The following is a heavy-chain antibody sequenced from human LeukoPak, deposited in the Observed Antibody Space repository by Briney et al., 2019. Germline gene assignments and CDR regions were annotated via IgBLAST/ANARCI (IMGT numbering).Heavy chain of an antibody. CDR2: INPNSDHK. D-gene: IGHD5-12*01. J-gene: IGHJ4*02. CDR1: GYTFTGYH. CDR3: ARAALWMPFDS. V-gene: IGHV1-2*02. Sequence: ASVTVSCTASGYTFTGYHIHWVRQPPGQGLEWMGWINPNSDHKNYAPMLQGRVTLTRDMSITTANMELSRLTSDDTAVYYCARAALWMPFDSWGQGTLVTVSS.